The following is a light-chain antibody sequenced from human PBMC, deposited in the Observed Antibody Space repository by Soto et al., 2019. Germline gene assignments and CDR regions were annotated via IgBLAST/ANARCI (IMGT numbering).Light chain of an antibody. CDR1: NIGSKS. J-gene: IGLJ2*01. CDR3: QVWDSSSDHPV. Sequence: SYELTQPPSVSVAPGKTARITCGGNNIGSKSVHWYQQKPGQAPVLAVYYDSDRPSGIPERFSGSNSENTATLTISRVEAGDEADYYCQVWDSSSDHPVFGGGTKLTVL. CDR2: YDS. V-gene: IGLV3-21*04.